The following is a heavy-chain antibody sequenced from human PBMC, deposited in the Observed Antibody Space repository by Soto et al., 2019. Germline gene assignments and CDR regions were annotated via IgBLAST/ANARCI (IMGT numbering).Heavy chain of an antibody. Sequence: ASVKVSCKASGYTFSNYALHWVRQAPGQRLEWLGWINAGNGYTQYSQNFQGRVTLTRDTSATTAYMELSSLRSEDTALYYCARVLDSSGGRCLGDYYYGCDVWGQGTTVTVSS. CDR2: INAGNGYT. CDR1: GYTFSNYA. D-gene: IGHD2-15*01. J-gene: IGHJ6*02. V-gene: IGHV1-3*01. CDR3: ARVLDSSGGRCLGDYYYGCDV.